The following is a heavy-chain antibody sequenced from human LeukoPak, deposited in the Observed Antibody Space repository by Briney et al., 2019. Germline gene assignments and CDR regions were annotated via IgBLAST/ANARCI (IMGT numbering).Heavy chain of an antibody. Sequence: GGSLRLSCTASGFTFGDYAMSWVRQAPGKGLEWEGFIRSKAYGGTTEYAASVKGRFTISRDDSKSIAYLQMNRLKTEDTAGYYSTRALHDYGDYYYYYMDVGDKGTTVTVSS. CDR3: TRALHDYGDYYYYYMDV. D-gene: IGHD4-17*01. J-gene: IGHJ6*03. CDR1: GFTFGDYA. V-gene: IGHV3-49*04. CDR2: IRSKAYGGTT.